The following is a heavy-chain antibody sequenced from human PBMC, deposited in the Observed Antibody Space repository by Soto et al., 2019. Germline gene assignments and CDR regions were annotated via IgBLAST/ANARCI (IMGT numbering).Heavy chain of an antibody. Sequence: SETLSLTCTVSGGSISSGDYYWSWIRQPPGKGLEWIGYIYYSGITYYNPSLKSRVTISVDTSKNQFSLKLSSVTAADTAVYYCARVGSSIATRPFDYWGQGTLVTVSS. CDR1: GGSISSGDYY. CDR3: ARVGSSIATRPFDY. D-gene: IGHD6-6*01. J-gene: IGHJ4*02. V-gene: IGHV4-30-4*01. CDR2: IYYSGIT.